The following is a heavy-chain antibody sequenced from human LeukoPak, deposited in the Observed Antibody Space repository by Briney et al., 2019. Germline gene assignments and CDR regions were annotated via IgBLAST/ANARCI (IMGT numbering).Heavy chain of an antibody. Sequence: GGSLRLSCAASGFTFSSYSMNWVRQAPGKGLEWVSYISSSSTIYYADSVKGRFTISRDNAKNSLYLQMNSLRAEDTAVYYCARDGVMLLGSGGDYWGQGTLVTVSS. CDR1: GFTFSSYS. V-gene: IGHV3-48*04. D-gene: IGHD2-15*01. CDR3: ARDGVMLLGSGGDY. J-gene: IGHJ4*02. CDR2: ISSSSTI.